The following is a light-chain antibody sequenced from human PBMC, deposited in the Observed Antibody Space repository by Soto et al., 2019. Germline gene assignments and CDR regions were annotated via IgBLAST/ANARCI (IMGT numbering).Light chain of an antibody. V-gene: IGLV2-14*03. CDR3: SSYSSTYTLL. CDR2: DVS. J-gene: IGLJ1*01. CDR1: SSDVGAFNY. Sequence: QSVLTQPASVSGSPGQAITISCSGTSSDVGAFNYVSWYQQHPGKAPKLMIYDVSNRPSGVSNRFSGSKSGNTASLTISGLRAEDEADYFCSSYSSTYTLLFGSGTKVTVL.